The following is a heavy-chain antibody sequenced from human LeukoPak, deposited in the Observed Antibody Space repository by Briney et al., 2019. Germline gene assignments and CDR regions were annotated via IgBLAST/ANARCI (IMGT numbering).Heavy chain of an antibody. D-gene: IGHD2-2*01. J-gene: IGHJ4*02. CDR2: INPNSGGT. CDR1: GYTFTDYY. Sequence: GASVKVSCKASGYTFTDYYMHWVRQAPGQGLEWMGWINPNSGGTNYAQKFQGRVTMTRDTSISTAYMELSRLRSDDTAVYYCARLYCSSSSCHSDYWGQGTLVTVSS. V-gene: IGHV1-2*02. CDR3: ARLYCSSSSCHSDY.